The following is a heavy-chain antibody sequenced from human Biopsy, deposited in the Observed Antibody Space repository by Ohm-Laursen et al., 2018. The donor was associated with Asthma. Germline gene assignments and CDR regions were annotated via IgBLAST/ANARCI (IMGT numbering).Heavy chain of an antibody. CDR1: GGSISSSGYY. CDR3: ARFTASITIFGVVNNWFDP. CDR2: IYYSGST. J-gene: IGHJ5*02. Sequence: GTLSLTCTVSGGSISSSGYYWGWIRQPPGKGLEWIGSIYYSGSTYYNPSLKSRVTISVDTSKNQFSLKLSSVTAADTAVYYCARFTASITIFGVVNNWFDPWGQGTLVTVSS. D-gene: IGHD3-3*01. V-gene: IGHV4-39*01.